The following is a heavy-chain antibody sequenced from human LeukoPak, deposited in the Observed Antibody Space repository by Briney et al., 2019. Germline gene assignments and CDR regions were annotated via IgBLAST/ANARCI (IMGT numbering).Heavy chain of an antibody. Sequence: ASVKVSYKASGYTFTSYGIRWVRQAPGQGLEWMGWISAYNGNTNYAQKLQGRVTMTTDTSTSTAYMELRSLRSDDTAVYYCAREVMVRGAQPEYYYYYGMDVWGQGTTVTVSS. V-gene: IGHV1-18*01. CDR2: ISAYNGNT. D-gene: IGHD3-10*01. CDR1: GYTFTSYG. J-gene: IGHJ6*02. CDR3: AREVMVRGAQPEYYYYYGMDV.